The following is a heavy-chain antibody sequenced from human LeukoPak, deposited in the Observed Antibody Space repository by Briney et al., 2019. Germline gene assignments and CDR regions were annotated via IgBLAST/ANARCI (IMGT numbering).Heavy chain of an antibody. Sequence: GGSLRLSCAASGFTFSDYYMSWIRQAPGKGLEWVSYISSSGSTIYYADSVKGRFTISRDNAKNSLYLQMNSLRAEDTAVYYCSSEPSSSAAFDYWGQGTMVTVSS. J-gene: IGHJ4*02. V-gene: IGHV3-11*01. CDR3: SSEPSSSAAFDY. D-gene: IGHD6-6*01. CDR2: ISSSGSTI. CDR1: GFTFSDYY.